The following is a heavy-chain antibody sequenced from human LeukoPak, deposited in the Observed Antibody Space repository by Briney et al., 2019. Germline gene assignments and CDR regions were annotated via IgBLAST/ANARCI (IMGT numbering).Heavy chain of an antibody. CDR1: GYSFTSYW. D-gene: IGHD3-22*01. V-gene: IGHV5-51*01. J-gene: IGHJ4*02. CDR2: IYPGESDT. Sequence: GESLKISCKGSGYSFTSYWIGWVRQMPGKGLEWMGIIYPGESDTRYSPFFQGQVTISADKSISTAYLQWSSLKASDTAMYYCARLPVSDGYYDSSGYSSFDYWGQGTLVTVSS. CDR3: ARLPVSDGYYDSSGYSSFDY.